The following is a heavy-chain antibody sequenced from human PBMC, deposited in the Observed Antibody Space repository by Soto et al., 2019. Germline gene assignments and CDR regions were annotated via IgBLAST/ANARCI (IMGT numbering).Heavy chain of an antibody. J-gene: IGHJ4*02. CDR3: AKESSGYNYGFYNYFDY. CDR2: ISSGGTYT. D-gene: IGHD5-18*01. V-gene: IGHV3-23*01. CDR1: GFTFSNYA. Sequence: EVQLLESGGDLVQPGGSLRLSCAASGFTFSNYAMTWVRQAPGKGPEWVSAISSGGTYTDYADSVKGRFTLSRDNSKNMVYLQMNSLRAEDTAVYHCAKESSGYNYGFYNYFDYWGQGTLVTVSS.